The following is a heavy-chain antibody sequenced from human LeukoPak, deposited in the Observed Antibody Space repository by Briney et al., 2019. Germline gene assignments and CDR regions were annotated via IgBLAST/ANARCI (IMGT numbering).Heavy chain of an antibody. D-gene: IGHD5-12*01. Sequence: GGSLRLSCAASGFTFSTYSMDWVRQAPGKGLEWVSSISSSSSYIYYADSVKGRFTISRDNAKNSLYLQMNSLRAEDTAVYYCARDGGYRAIDYWGQGTLVTVSS. J-gene: IGHJ4*02. CDR3: ARDGGYRAIDY. CDR1: GFTFSTYS. CDR2: ISSSSSYI. V-gene: IGHV3-21*01.